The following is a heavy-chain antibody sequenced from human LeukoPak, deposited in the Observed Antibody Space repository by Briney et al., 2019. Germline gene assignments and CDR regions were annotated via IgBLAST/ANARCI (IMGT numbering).Heavy chain of an antibody. CDR2: INGSGGAT. D-gene: IGHD3-3*01. Sequence: GGSLRLSCAASGFTFSGYALTWDRQAPGQGLELVSAINGSGGATYYADSVKGRFTISRDSSKNMLYLQMNSLRADDTAVYYCARESVTTIYYFDYWGQGTLVTVSS. J-gene: IGHJ4*02. CDR1: GFTFSGYA. CDR3: ARESVTTIYYFDY. V-gene: IGHV3-23*01.